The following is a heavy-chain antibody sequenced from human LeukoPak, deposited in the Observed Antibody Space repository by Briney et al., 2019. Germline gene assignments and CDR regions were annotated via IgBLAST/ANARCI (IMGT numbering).Heavy chain of an antibody. V-gene: IGHV1-2*02. CDR2: INPNSGGT. Sequence: GASVKVSCKASGYTFTGYYMHWVRQAPGQGLEWMGWINPNSGGTNYAQKFQGRVTMTRDTSISTAYMELSRLRSDDTAVYYCARDGRDYGDYDWFDPWGQGTLVTVSS. CDR3: ARDGRDYGDYDWFDP. J-gene: IGHJ5*02. D-gene: IGHD4-17*01. CDR1: GYTFTGYY.